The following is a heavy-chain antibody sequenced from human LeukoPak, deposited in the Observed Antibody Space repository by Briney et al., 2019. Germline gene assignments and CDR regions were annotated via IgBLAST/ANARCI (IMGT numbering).Heavy chain of an antibody. CDR2: NNGDGSTT. CDR3: ARDPIIVGPAP. CDR1: GFSLSGYW. J-gene: IGHJ5*02. V-gene: IGHV3-74*01. Sequence: GGSLRLSCVASGFSLSGYWMYWVRQAPGKGLMYISRNNGDGSTTNYADVVKGRFTMSRDNVKNTLYLQMNSLRVEDTAVYYCARDPIIVGPAPWGQGSLVTVSS. D-gene: IGHD2-15*01.